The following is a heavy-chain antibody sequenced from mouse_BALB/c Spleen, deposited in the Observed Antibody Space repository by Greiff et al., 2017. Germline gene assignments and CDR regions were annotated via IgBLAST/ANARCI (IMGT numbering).Heavy chain of an antibody. J-gene: IGHJ4*01. CDR1: GYTFTDYA. D-gene: IGHD2-10*01. CDR3: ARSYYGNYDYYAMDY. V-gene: IGHV1S137*01. CDR2: ISTYYGDA. Sequence: QVQLQQSGAELVRPRVSVKISCKGSGYTFTDYAMHWVKQSHAKSLEWIGVISTYYGDASYNQKFKGKATMTVDKSSSTAYMQLSSLTSEDSAVYFCARSYYGNYDYYAMDYWGQGTSVTVSS.